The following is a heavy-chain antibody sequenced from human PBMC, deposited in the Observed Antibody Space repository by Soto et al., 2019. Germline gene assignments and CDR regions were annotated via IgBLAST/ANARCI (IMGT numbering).Heavy chain of an antibody. CDR2: ISSRSDI. Sequence: GSLRLSCVGSGFTFSTYSINWVRQAPGKGLEWVSSISSRSDIYYADSVKGRFTISRDNAKNSVSLQMNSLRAEDTAVYYCAREYTAWPLAYGLDVWGQGTTVTVSS. CDR3: AREYTAWPLAYGLDV. CDR1: GFTFSTYS. J-gene: IGHJ6*02. V-gene: IGHV3-21*01. D-gene: IGHD2-2*02.